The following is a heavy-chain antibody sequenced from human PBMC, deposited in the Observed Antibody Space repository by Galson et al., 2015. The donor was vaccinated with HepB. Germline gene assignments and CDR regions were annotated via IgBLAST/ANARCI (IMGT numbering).Heavy chain of an antibody. CDR1: GFTFSSYS. D-gene: IGHD2-2*01. CDR3: ARRACPLRYCSSTSPHYYMDV. V-gene: IGHV3-48*02. Sequence: SLRLSCAASGFTFSSYSMNWVRQAPGKGLEWVSYISSSSSTIYYADSVKGRFTISRDNAKNSLYLQMNSLRDEDTAVYYRARRACPLRYCSSTSPHYYMDVWGKGTTVTVSS. CDR2: ISSSSSTI. J-gene: IGHJ6*03.